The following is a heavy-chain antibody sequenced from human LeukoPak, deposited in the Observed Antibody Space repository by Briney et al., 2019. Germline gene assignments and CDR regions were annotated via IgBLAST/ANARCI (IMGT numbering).Heavy chain of an antibody. Sequence: PSETLSLTCSVSGGSISSSTYYWGWIRQPPGKGLEWIGSIFYSGRTYYNPSLKSRVTMSVDTSKNQFSLRLSSVNAADTAVYYCARDILATSIAAPYYWGQGTLVTVSS. D-gene: IGHD6-13*01. J-gene: IGHJ4*02. V-gene: IGHV4-39*07. CDR3: ARDILATSIAAPYY. CDR1: GGSISSSTYY. CDR2: IFYSGRT.